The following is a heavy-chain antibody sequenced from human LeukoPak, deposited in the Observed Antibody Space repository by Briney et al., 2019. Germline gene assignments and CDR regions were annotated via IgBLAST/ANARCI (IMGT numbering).Heavy chain of an antibody. V-gene: IGHV3-23*01. CDR1: GFTFSSYA. CDR3: AKGGYGNGRYYYYYMDV. D-gene: IGHD2-8*01. Sequence: GGSLRLSCAASGFTFSSYAMTWVRQAPGKGLEWVSSFSFNGESTYYADSAKGRFTISRDNSKNTLYLQMNSLRAEDTAVYYCAKGGYGNGRYYYYYMDVWGEGTTVTVSS. CDR2: FSFNGEST. J-gene: IGHJ6*03.